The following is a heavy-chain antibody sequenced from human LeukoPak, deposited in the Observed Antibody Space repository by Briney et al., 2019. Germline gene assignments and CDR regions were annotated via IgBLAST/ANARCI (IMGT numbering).Heavy chain of an antibody. CDR1: GFTFSSYA. CDR2: ISGSGGST. J-gene: IGHJ4*02. V-gene: IGHV3-23*01. Sequence: GSLRLSCAASGFTFSSYAMSWVRQAPGKGLEWVSAISGSGGSTYYADSVKGRFTISRDNAKNSLYLQMNSLRAEDTAVYYCARGHCSGGSCYSSLYDYWGQGTLVTVSS. D-gene: IGHD2-15*01. CDR3: ARGHCSGGSCYSSLYDY.